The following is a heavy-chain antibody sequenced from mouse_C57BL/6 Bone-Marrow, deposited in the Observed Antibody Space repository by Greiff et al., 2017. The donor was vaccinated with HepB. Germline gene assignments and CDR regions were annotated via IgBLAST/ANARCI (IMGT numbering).Heavy chain of an antibody. Sequence: VQRVESGPGLVAPSQSLSITCTVSGFSLTSYGVDWVRQSPGKGLEWLGVIWGVGSTNYNSALKSRLSISKDNSKSQVFLKMNSLQTDDTAMYYCASDYYGSPMDYWGQGTSVTVSS. CDR2: IWGVGST. CDR3: ASDYYGSPMDY. D-gene: IGHD1-1*01. CDR1: GFSLTSYG. J-gene: IGHJ4*01. V-gene: IGHV2-6*01.